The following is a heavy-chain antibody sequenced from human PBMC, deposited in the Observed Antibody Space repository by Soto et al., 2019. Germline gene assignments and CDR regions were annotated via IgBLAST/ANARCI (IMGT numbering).Heavy chain of an antibody. J-gene: IGHJ5*02. CDR1: GGSISSSSYY. D-gene: IGHD6-13*01. Sequence: PSETLSLTCTVSGGSISSSSYYWGWIRQPPGKGLEWIGSIYYSGSTYYNPSLKSRVTISVDTSKNQFSLKLSSVTAADTAAYNCARHQSHSSSYVDPWGQGTLVTVSS. V-gene: IGHV4-39*01. CDR3: ARHQSHSSSYVDP. CDR2: IYYSGST.